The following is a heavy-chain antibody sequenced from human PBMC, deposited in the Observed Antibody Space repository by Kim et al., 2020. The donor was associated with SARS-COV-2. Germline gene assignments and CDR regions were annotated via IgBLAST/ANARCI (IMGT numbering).Heavy chain of an antibody. D-gene: IGHD6-6*01. CDR3: SREQHSSSFDL. J-gene: IGHJ5*02. Sequence: GGSLRLSCAASGFTFSGHDMRWVRQAPGKGLEWVSGIGDAGGTYYPVASKDRLTTTTENTKNYLLLQLINLRTADSAIYYCSREQHSSSFDLCGRG. V-gene: IGHV3-13*01. CDR2: IGDAGGT. CDR1: GFTFSGHD.